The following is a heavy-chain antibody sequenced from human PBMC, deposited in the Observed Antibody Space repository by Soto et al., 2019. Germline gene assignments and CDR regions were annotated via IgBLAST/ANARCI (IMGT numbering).Heavy chain of an antibody. CDR1: GFTFNAYY. V-gene: IGHV3-11*01. J-gene: IGHJ4*02. D-gene: IGHD6-19*01. CDR3: ARDRGAVVGQFFDY. CDR2: ISSSGDTG. Sequence: QVQLVESGGGLVKPGGSLRLSCAASGFTFNAYYMSWIRQAPGKGLEWISYISSSGDTGNYADSVKGRFTVSRDNAKNSLYLQMNSLRGEDTAVYYCARDRGAVVGQFFDYWGQGTLVTVSS.